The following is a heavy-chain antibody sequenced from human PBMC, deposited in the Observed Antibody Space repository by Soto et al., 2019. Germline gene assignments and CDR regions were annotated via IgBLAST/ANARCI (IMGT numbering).Heavy chain of an antibody. D-gene: IGHD4-17*01. V-gene: IGHV1-69*04. Sequence: ASVKVSCKASGGTFSSYTISWVRQAPGQGLEWMGRIIPILGIANYAQKFQGRVTITADKSTSTAYMELSSLRSEDTAVYYCARDRDYGDYGIGYWGQGTLVTVSS. CDR3: ARDRDYGDYGIGY. J-gene: IGHJ4*02. CDR1: GGTFSSYT. CDR2: IIPILGIA.